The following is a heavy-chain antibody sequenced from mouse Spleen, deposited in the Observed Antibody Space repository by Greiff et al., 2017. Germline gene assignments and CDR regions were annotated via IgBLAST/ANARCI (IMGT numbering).Heavy chain of an antibody. CDR1: GYTFTSYW. J-gene: IGHJ2*01. V-gene: IGHV1-53*01. D-gene: IGHD1-2*01. CDR2: INPSNGGT. CDR3: ARLRELRHYFDY. Sequence: VKLQQPGTELVKPGASVKLSCKASGYTFTSYWMHWVKQRPGQGLEWIGNINPSNGGTNYNEKFKSKATLTVDKSSSTAYMQLSSLTSEDSAVYYCARLRELRHYFDYWGQGTTLTVSS.